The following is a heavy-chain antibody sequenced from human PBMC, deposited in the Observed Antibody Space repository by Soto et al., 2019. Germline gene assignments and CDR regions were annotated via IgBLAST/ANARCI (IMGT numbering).Heavy chain of an antibody. J-gene: IGHJ3*02. CDR2: ISAYNGNT. V-gene: IGHV1-18*01. CDR3: ARDRIVGATVTDDAFDI. D-gene: IGHD1-26*01. Sequence: ASVKVSFKASGYTFTSYGISWVRQAPGQGLEWMGWISAYNGNTNYAQKLQGRVTMTTDTSTSTAYMELRSLRSDDTAVYYCARDRIVGATVTDDAFDIWGQGTMVTFSS. CDR1: GYTFTSYG.